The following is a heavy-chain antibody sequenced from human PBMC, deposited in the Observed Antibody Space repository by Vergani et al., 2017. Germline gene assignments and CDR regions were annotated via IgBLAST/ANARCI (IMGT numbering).Heavy chain of an antibody. V-gene: IGHV1-69*01. D-gene: IGHD3-22*01. CDR2: IIPIFGTA. CDR1: GGTFSSYA. CDR3: ARGDEYYDSSGYPPGWFYP. J-gene: IGHJ5*02. Sequence: QVQLVQSGAEVKKPGSSVKVSCKASGGTFSSYAISWVRQAPGQGLEWMGGIIPIFGTANYAQKFQGRVTITADESTSTAYMELSSLRSEDTAVYYCARGDEYYDSSGYPPGWFYPWGQGTLVTVSS.